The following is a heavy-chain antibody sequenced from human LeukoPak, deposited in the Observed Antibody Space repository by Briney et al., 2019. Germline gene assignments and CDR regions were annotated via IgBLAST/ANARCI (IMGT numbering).Heavy chain of an antibody. Sequence: GGSLRLSCAASGFSLTTYPMNWIRQVPGKGLEWVSHISSDGNTEYYADSVRVRFTMSRDNAKYSLDLHMNSLRTEDTAVYYCARDIVNGPFVTSLESWGQGALVTVSS. D-gene: IGHD2-8*01. V-gene: IGHV3-48*03. CDR3: ARDIVNGPFVTSLES. CDR2: ISSDGNTE. J-gene: IGHJ4*02. CDR1: GFSLTTYP.